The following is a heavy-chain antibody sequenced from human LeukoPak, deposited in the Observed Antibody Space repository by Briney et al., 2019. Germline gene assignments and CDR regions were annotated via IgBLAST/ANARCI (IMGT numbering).Heavy chain of an antibody. CDR3: ARDESGYQISYLRN. Sequence: GGSLRLSCAASAFTFSNHAMTWVRQAPGKGPEWVAVMSFDGSQRFYADSVRGRFTISRDNSRNTLYLQMSSLRREDTAVYYCARDESGYQISYLRNWGQGTLVTVSS. V-gene: IGHV3-30*03. D-gene: IGHD5-12*01. J-gene: IGHJ4*02. CDR2: MSFDGSQR. CDR1: AFTFSNHA.